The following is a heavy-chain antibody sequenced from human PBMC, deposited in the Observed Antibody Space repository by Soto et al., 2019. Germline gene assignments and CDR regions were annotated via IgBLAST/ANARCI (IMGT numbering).Heavy chain of an antibody. V-gene: IGHV4-34*01. J-gene: IGHJ4*02. D-gene: IGHD5-12*01. CDR2: INHSGST. Sequence: QVQLQQWGAGLLKPSETLSLTCAVYGGSFSGYYWSWIRQPPGKGLEWIGEINHSGSTNYNPSLKSRVTISVDTSKNQFSRKLSSVTAADTAVYYCARGWVAKIPFFDYWGQGTLVTVSS. CDR3: ARGWVAKIPFFDY. CDR1: GGSFSGYY.